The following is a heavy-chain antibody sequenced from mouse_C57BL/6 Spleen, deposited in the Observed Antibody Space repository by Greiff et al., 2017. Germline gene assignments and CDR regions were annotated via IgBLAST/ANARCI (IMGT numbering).Heavy chain of an antibody. CDR1: GYTFTSYW. J-gene: IGHJ4*01. CDR3: ARNYYGSKIAYYYAMDY. CDR2: IYPGSGST. D-gene: IGHD1-1*01. Sequence: VQLQQPGAELVKPGASVKMSCKASGYTFTSYWITWVKQRPGQGLEWIGEIYPGSGSTNYNEKFKSKATLTVDTSSSTAYMQLSSLTSEDSAVYYCARNYYGSKIAYYYAMDYWGQGTSVTVSS. V-gene: IGHV1-55*01.